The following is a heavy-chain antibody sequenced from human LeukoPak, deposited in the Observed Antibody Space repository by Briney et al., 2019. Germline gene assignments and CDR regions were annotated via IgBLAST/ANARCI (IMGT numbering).Heavy chain of an antibody. Sequence: PGGSLRLSCAASGFTFSSYEMNWVRQAPGKGLQWVSDINSSGTTIYYADSVKGRFTISRDNAKNSLYLQMNSLRAEDTAVYYCARKYCSTTSCLFDNWGQGTLVTVSS. D-gene: IGHD2-2*01. CDR2: INSSGTTI. CDR1: GFTFSSYE. CDR3: ARKYCSTTSCLFDN. V-gene: IGHV3-48*03. J-gene: IGHJ4*02.